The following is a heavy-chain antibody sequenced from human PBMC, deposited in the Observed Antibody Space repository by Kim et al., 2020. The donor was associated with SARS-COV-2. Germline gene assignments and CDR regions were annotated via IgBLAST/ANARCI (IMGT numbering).Heavy chain of an antibody. J-gene: IGHJ4*02. CDR2: ISSSSSYT. Sequence: GGSLRLSCAASGFTFSDYYMSWIRQAPGKGLEWVSYISSSSSYTNYADSVKGRFTISRDNAKNSLYLQMNSLRAEDTAVYYCARALPRGIAAAVEGAILDYWGQGTLVTVSS. D-gene: IGHD6-13*01. CDR1: GFTFSDYY. V-gene: IGHV3-11*06. CDR3: ARALPRGIAAAVEGAILDY.